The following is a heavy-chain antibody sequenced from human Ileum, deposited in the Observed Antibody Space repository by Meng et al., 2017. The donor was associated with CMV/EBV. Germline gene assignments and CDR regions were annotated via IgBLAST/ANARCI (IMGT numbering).Heavy chain of an antibody. CDR1: GYTFTGYY. V-gene: IGHV1-2*02. CDR2: INPNTGGT. Sequence: QVQVVQFGAEVKKPGASVKVSCNTSGYTFTGYYIHWVRQAPGQGLEWMGWINPNTGGTNYAQNFQGRVTMTRDTSISTTYMEVNSLRSDDTAVFYCACLSGSYSLGWGQGTLVTVSS. CDR3: ACLSGSYSLG. J-gene: IGHJ4*02. D-gene: IGHD3-10*01.